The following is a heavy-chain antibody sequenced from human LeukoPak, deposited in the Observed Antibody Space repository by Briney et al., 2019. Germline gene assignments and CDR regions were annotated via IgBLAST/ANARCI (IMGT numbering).Heavy chain of an antibody. J-gene: IGHJ4*02. Sequence: GGSLRLSCAASGFTFGNYGMSWVRQAPGKGLEWVSAISASDRRTYYADSVKGRFTISRDNSKNTLYLQMNSLRAEDTAIYYCAKTHLPGIAVTGPDYWGQGTLVAVSS. CDR1: GFTFGNYG. D-gene: IGHD6-19*01. V-gene: IGHV3-23*01. CDR2: ISASDRRT. CDR3: AKTHLPGIAVTGPDY.